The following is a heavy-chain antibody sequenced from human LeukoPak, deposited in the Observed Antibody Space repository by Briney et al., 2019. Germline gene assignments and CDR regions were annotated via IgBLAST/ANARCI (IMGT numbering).Heavy chain of an antibody. CDR1: GFTFRSYA. CDR3: ARGGELTMNLNWFDP. D-gene: IGHD3-22*01. J-gene: IGHJ5*02. Sequence: PGGSLRLSCAASGFTFRSYAMHWVRQAPGKGLEYVSGISYNGGSTYYANSVKGRFTISRDNAKNSLYLQMNSLRAEDTAVYYCARGGELTMNLNWFDPWGQGTLVTVSS. CDR2: ISYNGGST. V-gene: IGHV3-64*01.